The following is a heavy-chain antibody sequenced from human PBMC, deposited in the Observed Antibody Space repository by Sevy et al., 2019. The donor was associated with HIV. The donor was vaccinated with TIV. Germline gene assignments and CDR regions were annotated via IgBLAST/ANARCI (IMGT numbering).Heavy chain of an antibody. CDR1: GFTFSTYT. Sequence: GGSLRLSCAPSGFTFSTYTINWVRQAPGKGLEWVSSITVSSSYINYADSMKGRITISRDNVKNSLFLQMISLRAEDRAIYYCARGCSNYGCEAFDIWGQATIDTDSS. CDR2: ITVSSSYI. J-gene: IGHJ3*02. CDR3: ARGCSNYGCEAFDI. D-gene: IGHD4-17*01. V-gene: IGHV3-21*06.